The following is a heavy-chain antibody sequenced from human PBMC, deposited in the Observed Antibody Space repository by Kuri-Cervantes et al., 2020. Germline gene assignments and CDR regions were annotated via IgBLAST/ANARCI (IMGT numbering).Heavy chain of an antibody. CDR2: IFYRGST. CDR1: DVSISGGSFY. CDR3: ARVGRTAPDY. J-gene: IGHJ4*02. Sequence: GSLRLSCSVSDVSISGGSFYWTWIRQRPGKGLEWLGYIFYRGSTSTYYNPSLKSRVTMSVDTSKNQFSLKLSSVTAADTAVYYCARVGRTAPDYWGQGTLVTVSS. V-gene: IGHV4-61*01.